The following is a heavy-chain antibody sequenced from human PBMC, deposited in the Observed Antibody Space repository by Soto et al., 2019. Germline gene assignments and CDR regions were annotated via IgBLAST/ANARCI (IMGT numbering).Heavy chain of an antibody. CDR2: INDDGSST. Sequence: GSLRLTCAASGXTISIYGMHWVRQVPGKGPEWVSRINDDGSSTNYADSVNGPFTISRDNAKNTLYLQMNDLRAEDTAAYYCTRGPRSTSTGTGAFWGQGTLVTVSS. J-gene: IGHJ4*02. CDR3: TRGPRSTSTGTGAF. D-gene: IGHD1-1*01. CDR1: GXTISIYG. V-gene: IGHV3-74*01.